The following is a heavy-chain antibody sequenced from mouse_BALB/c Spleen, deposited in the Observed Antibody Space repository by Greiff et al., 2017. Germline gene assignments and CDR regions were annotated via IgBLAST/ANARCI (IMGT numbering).Heavy chain of an antibody. D-gene: IGHD2-4*01. J-gene: IGHJ3*01. CDR2: IDPANGNT. CDR1: GFNIKDTY. CDR3: APYDYDEGFAY. V-gene: IGHV14-3*02. Sequence: EVKLVESGAELVKPGASVKLSCTASGFNIKDTYMHWVKQRPEQGLEWIGRIDPANGNTKYDPKFQGKATIPADTSSNTAYLQLSSLTSEDTAVYYCAPYDYDEGFAYWGQGTLVTVAA.